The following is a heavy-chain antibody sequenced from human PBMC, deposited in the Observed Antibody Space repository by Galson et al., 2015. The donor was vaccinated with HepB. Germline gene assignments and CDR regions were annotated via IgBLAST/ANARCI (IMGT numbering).Heavy chain of an antibody. Sequence: SLRLSCAASGFTFSTYGIHWVRQAPGKGLEWVAFLSKDGSDEYYADSVKGRFTISRDNSKNTLYLQINSPRAEDTAVYYCAKESRGAYKAFDIWGQGTMVTVSS. CDR3: AKESRGAYKAFDI. CDR1: GFTFSTYG. D-gene: IGHD3-16*01. J-gene: IGHJ3*02. V-gene: IGHV3-30*18. CDR2: LSKDGSDE.